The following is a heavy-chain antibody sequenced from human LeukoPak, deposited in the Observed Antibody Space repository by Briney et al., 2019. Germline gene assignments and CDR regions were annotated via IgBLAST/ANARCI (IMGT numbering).Heavy chain of an antibody. J-gene: IGHJ4*02. CDR2: SSGDGGTT. Sequence: GGPLRLSCAASGFTFSTYAMSWVRQPPGKGLEWVSPSSGDGGTTYYADSVKGRFTISRDNSKNTLYLQMNSLRVEDTAVYYCAKPPPDSSSWLFDYWGQGTLVTVSS. CDR3: AKPPPDSSSWLFDY. D-gene: IGHD6-13*01. CDR1: GFTFSTYA. V-gene: IGHV3-23*01.